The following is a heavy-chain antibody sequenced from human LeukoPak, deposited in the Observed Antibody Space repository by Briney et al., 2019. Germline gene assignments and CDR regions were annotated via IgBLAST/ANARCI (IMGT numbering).Heavy chain of an antibody. CDR2: IYYSGST. Sequence: PSETLSLTCTVSGGSISSSSYYWGWIRQPPGKGLEWIGSIYYSGSTYYNPSLKSRVTISVDTSKNQFSLKLSSVTAADTAVYYCARIVEHIVVVTAIRGWYFDLWGRGTLVTVSS. CDR1: GGSISSSSYY. J-gene: IGHJ2*01. D-gene: IGHD2-21*02. CDR3: ARIVEHIVVVTAIRGWYFDL. V-gene: IGHV4-39*01.